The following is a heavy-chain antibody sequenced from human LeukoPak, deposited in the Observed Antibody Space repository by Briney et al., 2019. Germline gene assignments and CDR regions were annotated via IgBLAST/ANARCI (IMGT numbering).Heavy chain of an antibody. CDR3: ARVTEMNRDGYPGDAFDI. V-gene: IGHV3-21*01. J-gene: IGHJ3*02. Sequence: GESLRLSCAASGFTFSSYSMNWVRQAPGKGLEWVSSISSSSSYIYYAHSVKGRFTISRDNAKNSLYLQMNSLRAEDTAVYYCARVTEMNRDGYPGDAFDIWGQGTMVTVSS. CDR1: GFTFSSYS. CDR2: ISSSSSYI. D-gene: IGHD5-24*01.